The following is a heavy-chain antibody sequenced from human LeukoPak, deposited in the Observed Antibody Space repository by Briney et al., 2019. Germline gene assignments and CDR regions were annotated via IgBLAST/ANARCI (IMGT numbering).Heavy chain of an antibody. Sequence: GGSLRLSCVASGFTFSSYWMHWVRQDPRKGLVWVSRINGDGRNINYADSVRGRFTISRDNAKNTLYLQMNSLRAEDTAVYYCAKDFWSGHDAFDIWGQGTMVTVSS. V-gene: IGHV3-74*01. J-gene: IGHJ3*02. D-gene: IGHD3-3*01. CDR1: GFTFSSYW. CDR3: AKDFWSGHDAFDI. CDR2: INGDGRNI.